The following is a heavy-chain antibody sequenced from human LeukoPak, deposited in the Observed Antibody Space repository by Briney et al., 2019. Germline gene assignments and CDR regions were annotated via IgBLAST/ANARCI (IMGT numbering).Heavy chain of an antibody. V-gene: IGHV3-74*01. CDR3: VSFYETY. D-gene: IGHD2/OR15-2a*01. J-gene: IGHJ4*02. CDR2: INSDGSWT. Sequence: GGSLRVSCAASGNYWMHWVRQAPGKGLVWVSHINSDGSWTSYADSVKGRFTISKDNAKNTVYLQMNSLRAEDTAVYYCVSFYETYWGRGTLVTVSS. CDR1: GNYW.